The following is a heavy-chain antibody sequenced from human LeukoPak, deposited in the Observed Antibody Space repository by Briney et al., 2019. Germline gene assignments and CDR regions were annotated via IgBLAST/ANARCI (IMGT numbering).Heavy chain of an antibody. D-gene: IGHD3-22*01. CDR3: PRRSDYDSSGYYPFDF. Sequence: SETLSLTCAVSGDSISSSDSYWAWIRQPPGKGLEWIGRIFRSGSTYCHPSLQSRVPMSVYTSQDQFSLKLSSVTAADTAVYYCPRRSDYDSSGYYPFDFWGRRTLVSVSS. V-gene: IGHV4-39*01. J-gene: IGHJ4*02. CDR2: IFRSGST. CDR1: GDSISSSDSY.